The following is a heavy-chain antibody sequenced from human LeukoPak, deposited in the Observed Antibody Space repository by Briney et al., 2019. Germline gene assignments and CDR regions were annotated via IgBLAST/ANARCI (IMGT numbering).Heavy chain of an antibody. CDR1: EFDFSSHA. Sequence: GGSLRLSCAASEFDFSSHAMTWVRQAPGKGLEWVSAISISGSKTYYADSVKGRFTISRDNSKNSLYLQMNSLRAEDTAVYYCARAAAGNFDYWGQGTLVTVSS. J-gene: IGHJ4*02. D-gene: IGHD6-13*01. V-gene: IGHV3-23*01. CDR3: ARAAAGNFDY. CDR2: ISISGSKT.